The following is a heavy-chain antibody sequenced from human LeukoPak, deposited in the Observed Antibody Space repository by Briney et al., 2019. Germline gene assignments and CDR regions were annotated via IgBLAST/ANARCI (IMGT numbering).Heavy chain of an antibody. J-gene: IGHJ4*02. Sequence: ASVKVSCKASGYTFTGYYMHWVRQAPGQGLEWMGWINPNSGGTNYAQKFQGRVTMTRDTSISTAYMELSRLRSDDTAVYYCARARGSGSYSDYWGQGTLVTVSS. D-gene: IGHD3-10*01. CDR2: INPNSGGT. CDR1: GYTFTGYY. CDR3: ARARGSGSYSDY. V-gene: IGHV1-2*02.